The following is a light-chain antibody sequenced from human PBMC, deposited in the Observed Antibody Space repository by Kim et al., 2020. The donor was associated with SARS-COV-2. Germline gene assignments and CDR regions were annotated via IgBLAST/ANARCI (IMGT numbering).Light chain of an antibody. CDR3: QQYDSWPLT. V-gene: IGKV3-15*01. Sequence: VSPGERATLSCRASLSVGSSLAWYQHKPGQGPRLLIYHASARATDVPDRFSGSGSGTEFTLTISSLQSEDSAVYFCQQYDSWPLTFGPGTKVDIK. CDR2: HAS. CDR1: LSVGSS. J-gene: IGKJ3*01.